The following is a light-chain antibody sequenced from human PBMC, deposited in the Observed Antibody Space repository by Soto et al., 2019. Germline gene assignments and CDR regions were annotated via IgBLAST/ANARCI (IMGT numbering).Light chain of an antibody. V-gene: IGKV1-5*01. CDR1: QNVTTS. J-gene: IGKJ1*01. Sequence: DIQLTQSPSTLSASVGDSVTITCRASQNVTTSMAWYQHKPGRAPKLLIFDVSNLESGVPSRFSGGGSGTDFTLTISSLHSDDFATYYCQQYNRSPWTFGQGTKVEIK. CDR3: QQYNRSPWT. CDR2: DVS.